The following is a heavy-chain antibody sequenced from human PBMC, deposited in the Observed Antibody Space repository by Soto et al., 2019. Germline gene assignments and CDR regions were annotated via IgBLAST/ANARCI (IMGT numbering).Heavy chain of an antibody. V-gene: IGHV1-18*01. CDR1: GYTFTSYG. CDR3: ARVTTGNWFDP. J-gene: IGHJ5*02. CDR2: ISAYNGNT. D-gene: IGHD4-4*01. Sequence: ASVKVSCKASGYTFTSYGISWVRQAPGQGLEWMGWISAYNGNTNYAQKLQGRVTMTTDTSTSTAYVELRSLRSDDTAVYYCARVTTGNWFDPWGQGTLVTVSS.